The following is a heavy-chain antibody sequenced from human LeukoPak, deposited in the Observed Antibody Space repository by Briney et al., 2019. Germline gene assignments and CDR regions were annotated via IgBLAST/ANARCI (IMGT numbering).Heavy chain of an antibody. CDR3: ARDGGSSSILFYYYMDV. CDR1: GYTFTGYY. J-gene: IGHJ6*03. V-gene: IGHV1-2*02. Sequence: VASVKVSCKASGYTFTGYYMHWVRQAPGQGLEWMGWINPNSGGTNYAPKFQGRVTMTRDTSISTAYMELSRLRSDDTAVYYCARDGGSSSILFYYYMDVWGKGTTVTVSS. D-gene: IGHD6-6*01. CDR2: INPNSGGT.